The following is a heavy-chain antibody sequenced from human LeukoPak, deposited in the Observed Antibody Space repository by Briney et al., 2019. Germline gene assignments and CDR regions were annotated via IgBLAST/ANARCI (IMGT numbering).Heavy chain of an antibody. D-gene: IGHD6-13*01. V-gene: IGHV1-2*02. J-gene: IGHJ6*03. CDR3: ARERSSSWYLAPKRKYYYYYMDV. Sequence: ASVKVSCKASGYTFTGYYMHWVRQAPGQGLEWMGWINPNSGGTNYAQKFQGRVTMTRDTSISTAYMELSRLRSDDTAVYYCARERSSSWYLAPKRKYYYYYMDVWGKGTTVTVSS. CDR2: INPNSGGT. CDR1: GYTFTGYY.